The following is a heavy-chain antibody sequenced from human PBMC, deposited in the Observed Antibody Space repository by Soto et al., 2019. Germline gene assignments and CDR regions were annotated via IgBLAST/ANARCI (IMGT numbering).Heavy chain of an antibody. D-gene: IGHD4-17*01. CDR1: GFSFDDYA. V-gene: IGHV3-9*01. CDR2: ISWNSGNL. J-gene: IGHJ6*03. Sequence: EVQLVESGGGLVQADRSLRLSCAASGFSFDDYAMHWVRQAPGRGLEWVSGISWNSGNLDYADSVKGRFTISRDNAKNSLYLQKNSLRPEDTALYFCAKDKSTGEYSYYRYMDVWGKGTTVTVSS. CDR3: AKDKSTGEYSYYRYMDV.